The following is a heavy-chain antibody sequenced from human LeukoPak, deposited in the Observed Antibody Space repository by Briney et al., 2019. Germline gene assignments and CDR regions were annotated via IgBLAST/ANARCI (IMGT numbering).Heavy chain of an antibody. V-gene: IGHV1-8*01. CDR1: GYTFTSYD. D-gene: IGHD1-26*01. CDR2: MNPNSGST. Sequence: GASVKVSCKASGYTFTSYDINWVRQATGQGLEWMGWMNPNSGSTGYAQKFQGRVTMTRNTSISTAYMELSSLRSEDTAVYYCARGRGSSRPYYYYYMDVWGKGTTVTVSS. J-gene: IGHJ6*03. CDR3: ARGRGSSRPYYYYYMDV.